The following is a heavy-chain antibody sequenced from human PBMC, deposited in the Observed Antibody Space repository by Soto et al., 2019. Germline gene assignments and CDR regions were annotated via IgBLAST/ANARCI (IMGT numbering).Heavy chain of an antibody. CDR3: ARQRRDASDNCFLCPMDV. CDR1: GCSISSYY. J-gene: IGHJ6*02. D-gene: IGHD2-21*01. CDR2: IYTSGST. V-gene: IGHV4-4*07. Sequence: PSETLSLAGPVSGCSISSYYWSWIRQPAGKGLEWIGRIYTSGSTNYNPSLKSRVTMSVDTSKNQFSLKLSSVTAADTATYYCARQRRDASDNCFLCPMDVWGQGTTVTLSS.